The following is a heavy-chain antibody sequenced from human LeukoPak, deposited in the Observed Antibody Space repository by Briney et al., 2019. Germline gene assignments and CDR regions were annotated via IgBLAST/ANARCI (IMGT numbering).Heavy chain of an antibody. Sequence: TGGSLRLSCAASGFTFSSYSMNWVRQASGKGLEGVSNINNNRSDKYYVDSVKGRFTISRDNAKNSLYLQMNSLRAEDTAVYYCARARDSYYDFWSGYYDFDYWGQGTLVTVSS. D-gene: IGHD3-3*01. V-gene: IGHV3-7*04. CDR1: GFTFSSYS. CDR2: INNNRSDK. CDR3: ARARDSYYDFWSGYYDFDY. J-gene: IGHJ4*02.